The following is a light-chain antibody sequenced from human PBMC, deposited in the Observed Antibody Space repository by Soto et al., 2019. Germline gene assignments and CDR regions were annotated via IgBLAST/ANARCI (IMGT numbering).Light chain of an antibody. J-gene: IGKJ2*01. CDR1: QSISSY. V-gene: IGKV1-39*01. CDR3: QQSYSTRYT. Sequence: GKGVPLTCRASQSISSYLNWYQQKPGKAPKLLIYAASSLQSGVPSRFSGSGSGTDFTLTISSLQPEDFATYYCQQSYSTRYTFGQGTK. CDR2: AAS.